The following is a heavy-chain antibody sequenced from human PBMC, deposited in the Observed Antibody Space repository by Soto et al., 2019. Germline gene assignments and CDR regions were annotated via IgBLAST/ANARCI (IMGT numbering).Heavy chain of an antibody. Sequence: GGSLRLSCAASGFTFSSYAMSWVRQAPGKGLEWVSAISGSGGSTYYADSVKGRFTISRDNSKNTLYLQMNSLRAEDTAEYYCAKDPLREGLILYNDAFDIWGQGTMVTVSS. CDR3: AKDPLREGLILYNDAFDI. D-gene: IGHD2-21*02. V-gene: IGHV3-23*01. J-gene: IGHJ3*02. CDR1: GFTFSSYA. CDR2: ISGSGGST.